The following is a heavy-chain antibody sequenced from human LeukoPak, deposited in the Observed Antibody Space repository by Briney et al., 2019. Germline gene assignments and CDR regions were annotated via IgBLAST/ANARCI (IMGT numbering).Heavy chain of an antibody. CDR1: GFSFSTYS. V-gene: IGHV3-48*04. CDR2: ISSSSRTI. CDR3: ARGGDY. Sequence: GGSLRLSCAASGFSFSTYSMNWVRQAPGKGLEWVSYISSSSRTIYYADSVKGRFTISRDNSKNSLYLQMNSLRAEDTAVYYCARGGDYWGQGTLVTVSS. J-gene: IGHJ4*02. D-gene: IGHD3-16*01.